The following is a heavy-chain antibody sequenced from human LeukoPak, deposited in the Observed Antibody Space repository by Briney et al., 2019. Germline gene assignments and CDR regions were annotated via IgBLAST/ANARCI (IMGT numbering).Heavy chain of an antibody. V-gene: IGHV4-30-4*01. Sequence: PSQTLSLTCTVSGGSISSGDYYWSWIRQPPGKGLEWIGYIYYSGSTYYNPSLKSRVTISVDTSKNQFSLKLSSVTAADTAVYYCARDSVKRFDSHWYFDLWGRGTLVTVSS. CDR1: GGSISSGDYY. D-gene: IGHD3-9*01. J-gene: IGHJ2*01. CDR2: IYYSGST. CDR3: ARDSVKRFDSHWYFDL.